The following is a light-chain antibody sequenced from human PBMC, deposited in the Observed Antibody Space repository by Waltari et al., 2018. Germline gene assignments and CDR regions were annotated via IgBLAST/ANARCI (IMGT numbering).Light chain of an antibody. V-gene: IGLV3-25*03. Sequence: YELTQSPSISVSPGQTARITCSGDALPKQYSYWYQQRPGQAPSLVIYQDTERPSGIPERFSGSSSGTTVTLTISDVQVEDEGDYYCHSADFSGNFRVFGGGTRLTV. CDR2: QDT. CDR1: ALPKQY. CDR3: HSADFSGNFRV. J-gene: IGLJ2*01.